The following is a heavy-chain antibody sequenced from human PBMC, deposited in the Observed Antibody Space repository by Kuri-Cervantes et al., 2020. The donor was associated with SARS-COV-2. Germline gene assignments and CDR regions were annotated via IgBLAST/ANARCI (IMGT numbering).Heavy chain of an antibody. J-gene: IGHJ4*02. D-gene: IGHD3-22*01. Sequence: GESLKISCAASGFSFSGYAMHWVRQAPGKGLEWVAVISNDGSKEYYADSVKGRFTISRDSSKNTLYLHMNRLTSEDTAFYYCARDVYYYDSSSYYFKQSFFDSWGQGTLVTVSS. CDR2: ISNDGSKE. CDR3: ARDVYYYDSSSYYFKQSFFDS. V-gene: IGHV3-30*01. CDR1: GFSFSGYA.